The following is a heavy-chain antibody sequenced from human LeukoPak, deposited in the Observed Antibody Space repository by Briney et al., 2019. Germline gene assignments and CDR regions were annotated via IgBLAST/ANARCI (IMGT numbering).Heavy chain of an antibody. CDR1: GFTFSSYA. Sequence: LGGSLRLSCAASGFTFSSYAMSWVRQAPGKGLEWVSAISGSGGSTYYADSVKGRFTISRDNSKNTLYLQMNSLRAEDTAVYYCATTFGELLSPYFDYWGQGTLVTVSS. CDR3: ATTFGELLSPYFDY. V-gene: IGHV3-23*01. D-gene: IGHD3-10*02. J-gene: IGHJ4*02. CDR2: ISGSGGST.